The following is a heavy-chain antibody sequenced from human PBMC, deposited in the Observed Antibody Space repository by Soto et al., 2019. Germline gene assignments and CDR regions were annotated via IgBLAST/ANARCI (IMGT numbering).Heavy chain of an antibody. CDR3: ASSPPPTVTMYSRFFAL. CDR2: IIPIFGTA. CDR1: GGTFSSYA. J-gene: IGHJ2*01. V-gene: IGHV1-69*14. Sequence: QVQLVQSGAEVKKPGSSVKVSCKTSGGTFSSYAINWVRQAPGKGREWMGGIIPIFGTANYAQKVQGRITITADKSTNTAYMELRSLRTDDTAVYYCASSPPPTVTMYSRFFALWGRGTLVTVSS. D-gene: IGHD4-17*01.